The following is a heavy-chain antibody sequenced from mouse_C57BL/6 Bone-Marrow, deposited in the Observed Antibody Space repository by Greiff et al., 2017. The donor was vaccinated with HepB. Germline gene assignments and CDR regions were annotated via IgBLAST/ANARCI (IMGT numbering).Heavy chain of an antibody. V-gene: IGHV1-72*01. CDR1: GYTFTSYW. J-gene: IGHJ2*01. Sequence: QVHVKQPGAELVKPGASVKMSCKASGYTFTSYWMHWVKQRPGRGLEWIGRIDPNSGGTKYNEKFKSKATLTVDKPSSTAYMQLSSLTSEDSAVYYCARRDYDEGYYFDYWGQGTTLTVSS. CDR3: ARRDYDEGYYFDY. D-gene: IGHD2-4*01. CDR2: IDPNSGGT.